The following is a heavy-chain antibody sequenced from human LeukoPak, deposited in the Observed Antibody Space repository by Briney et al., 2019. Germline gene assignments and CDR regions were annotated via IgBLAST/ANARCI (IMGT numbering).Heavy chain of an antibody. CDR3: AKSKGATGTYSFDS. D-gene: IGHD1-1*01. CDR2: MWYDGNYN. J-gene: IGHJ4*02. CDR1: GFTFSNAW. Sequence: GGSLRLSCAASGFTFSNAWMSWVRQAPGKGLEWVAVMWYDGNYNYYADSVKGRFTISRDISKNTLYLQMSSLRAEDTAVYYCAKSKGATGTYSFDSWGQGTLVTVSS. V-gene: IGHV3-33*06.